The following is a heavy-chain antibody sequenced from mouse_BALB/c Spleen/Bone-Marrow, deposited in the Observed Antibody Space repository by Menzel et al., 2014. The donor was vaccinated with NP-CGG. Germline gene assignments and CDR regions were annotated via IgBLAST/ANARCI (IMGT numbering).Heavy chain of an antibody. V-gene: IGHV5-6-3*01. CDR1: GFTFSSYG. CDR3: ARDYYGSSDY. D-gene: IGHD1-1*01. J-gene: IGHJ2*01. Sequence: EVKLMESGGGLVQPGGSLKLSCAASGFTFSSYGMSWVRQTPDKRLVLVATINSNGGSTYYPDSVKGRFTISRDNAKNTLYLQMSSLKSEDTAMYYCARDYYGSSDYWGQGTTLTVSS. CDR2: INSNGGST.